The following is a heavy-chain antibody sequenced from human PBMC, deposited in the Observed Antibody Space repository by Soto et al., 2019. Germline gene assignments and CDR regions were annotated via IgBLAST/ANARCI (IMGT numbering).Heavy chain of an antibody. CDR1: GYSFTSYC. Sequence: GKSLKISCKGSGYSFTSYCISWGRQMPGKGPEWMGRIDPSNSYTNYSPSFQGHVTISADKSISTAYLQWSSLKGSDTAMYYCARPATRRDPMPDYYYYYGMDVWGQGTTVTVYS. CDR2: IDPSNSYT. D-gene: IGHD2-2*01. CDR3: ARPATRRDPMPDYYYYYGMDV. J-gene: IGHJ6*02. V-gene: IGHV5-10-1*01.